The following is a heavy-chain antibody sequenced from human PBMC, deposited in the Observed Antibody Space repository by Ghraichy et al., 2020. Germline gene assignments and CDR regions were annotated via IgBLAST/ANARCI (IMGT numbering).Heavy chain of an antibody. J-gene: IGHJ5*02. CDR3: AKSGGFGDFDP. CDR2: IRGSGAIM. CDR1: GFTFSSYE. V-gene: IGHV3-48*03. Sequence: GESLNISCVASGFTFSSYEMNWVRQAPGKGLEWVSYIRGSGAIMYYADSVKGRFTISRDNAKNSLYLQMNSLRAEDTAVYYCAKSGGFGDFDPWGQGTLVTVSS. D-gene: IGHD3-10*01.